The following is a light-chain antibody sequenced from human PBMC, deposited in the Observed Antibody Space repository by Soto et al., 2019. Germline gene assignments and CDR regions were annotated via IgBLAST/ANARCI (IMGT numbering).Light chain of an antibody. Sequence: QSALTQPRSVSGSPGQSVTVSCSGTDNDIGGYNFVSWYQQHPGKAPKLMIYDVSKRPSGVPGRFSGSKSGNTASLTIPGLQAEDEADYYCCSFAGSFNFVFGTGTKLTVL. J-gene: IGLJ1*01. CDR2: DVS. V-gene: IGLV2-11*01. CDR1: DNDIGGYNF. CDR3: CSFAGSFNFV.